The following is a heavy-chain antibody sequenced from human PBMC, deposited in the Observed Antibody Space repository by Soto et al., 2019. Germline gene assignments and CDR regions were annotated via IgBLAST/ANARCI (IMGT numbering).Heavy chain of an antibody. CDR3: ARGCCDSSGYYPDRRGWFDP. J-gene: IGHJ5*02. CDR2: INPSGGST. V-gene: IGHV1-46*01. CDR1: GYTFTSYY. Sequence: GASVKVSCKASGYTFTSYYMHWVRQAPGQGLEWMGIINPSGGSTSYAQKFQGRVTMTRDTSTSTVYMELSSLRSEDTAVYYCARGCCDSSGYYPDRRGWFDPWGQGTLVTVSS. D-gene: IGHD3-22*01.